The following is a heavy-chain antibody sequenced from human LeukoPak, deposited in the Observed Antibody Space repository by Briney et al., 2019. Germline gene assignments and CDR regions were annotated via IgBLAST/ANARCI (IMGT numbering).Heavy chain of an antibody. Sequence: ASVKVSCKASGYTFTSYAMHWVRQAPGQRLEWMGWINAGNGNTKYSQKFQGRVTITRDTSASTAYMELSSLRSEDTAVYYCARDRLIAARRSDAFGMDVWGQGTTVTVSS. D-gene: IGHD6-6*01. V-gene: IGHV1-3*01. CDR3: ARDRLIAARRSDAFGMDV. J-gene: IGHJ6*02. CDR2: INAGNGNT. CDR1: GYTFTSYA.